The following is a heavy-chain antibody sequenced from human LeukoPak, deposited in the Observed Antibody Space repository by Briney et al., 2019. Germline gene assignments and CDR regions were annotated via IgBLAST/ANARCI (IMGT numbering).Heavy chain of an antibody. D-gene: IGHD1-26*01. CDR1: GFTFSSYW. Sequence: GGSLRLSCAASGFTFSSYWLTWVRQAPGKGLEWVANINRDGSDKYYVDSVKGRFTISRDNAKNSLYLQMNSLRAEDTAVYYCAGGSSGKWDYWGQGTLVTVSS. J-gene: IGHJ4*02. CDR2: INRDGSDK. V-gene: IGHV3-7*01. CDR3: AGGSSGKWDY.